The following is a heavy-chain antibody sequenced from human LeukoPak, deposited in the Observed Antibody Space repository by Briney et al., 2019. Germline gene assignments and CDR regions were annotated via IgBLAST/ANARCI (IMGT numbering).Heavy chain of an antibody. CDR2: INPNSGGT. Sequence: ASVKVSCKASGYTFTGYYMHWVRQAPGQGLEWMGWINPNSGGTNYAQKFQGRVTMTRDTSISIAYMELSRLRSDDTAVYYCAVAVAGNYYYYGMDVWGQGTTVTVSS. CDR1: GYTFTGYY. V-gene: IGHV1-2*02. J-gene: IGHJ6*02. CDR3: AVAVAGNYYYYGMDV. D-gene: IGHD6-19*01.